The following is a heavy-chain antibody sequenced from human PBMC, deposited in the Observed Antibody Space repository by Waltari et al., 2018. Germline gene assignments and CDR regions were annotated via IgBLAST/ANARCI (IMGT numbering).Heavy chain of an antibody. Sequence: QVQLQESGPGLVKPSQTLSLTCTVSGGSISSGGYYWSWIRQHPGKGLEWIGYIYYSGSTYYNPSLKSRVTISVDTSKNQFSLKLSSVTAADTAVYYCARGTVTTHRDDAFDIWGQGTMVTVSS. J-gene: IGHJ3*02. V-gene: IGHV4-31*03. CDR1: GGSISSGGYY. D-gene: IGHD4-17*01. CDR3: ARGTVTTHRDDAFDI. CDR2: IYYSGST.